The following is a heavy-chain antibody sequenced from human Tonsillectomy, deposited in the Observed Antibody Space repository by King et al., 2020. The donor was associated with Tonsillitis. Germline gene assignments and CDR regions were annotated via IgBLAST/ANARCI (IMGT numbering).Heavy chain of an antibody. D-gene: IGHD3-10*01. CDR1: GGSISSNSYY. V-gene: IGHV4-39*01. Sequence: QLQESGPGLVKPSETLSLTCSVSGGSISSNSYYWGWIRQPPGKGLEWIGSIYYSGSTYYNPSLKSRVTISVDTSKNQFSLKLSSVTAADTAVYYCARQYDYGPPYYYYYYMDVWGKGTTVTVSS. CDR2: IYYSGST. CDR3: ARQYDYGPPYYYYYYMDV. J-gene: IGHJ6*03.